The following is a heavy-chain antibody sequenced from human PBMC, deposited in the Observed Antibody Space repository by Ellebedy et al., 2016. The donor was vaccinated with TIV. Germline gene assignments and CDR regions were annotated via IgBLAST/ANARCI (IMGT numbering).Heavy chain of an antibody. D-gene: IGHD6-19*01. J-gene: IGHJ4*02. Sequence: MPSETLSLTCSVSGDSISNYSWSWIRQPPGKGLEWIAYISYSESADYNHSLKSRVTISMNTSKNQFSLRVRSVTAADTAVYYCARQGHSSGWYVGEYYFDYWGQGTLVTVSS. CDR3: ARQGHSSGWYVGEYYFDY. CDR2: ISYSESA. CDR1: GDSISNYS. V-gene: IGHV4-59*08.